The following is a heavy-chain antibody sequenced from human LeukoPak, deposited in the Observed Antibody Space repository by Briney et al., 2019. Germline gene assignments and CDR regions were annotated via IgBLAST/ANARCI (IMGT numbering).Heavy chain of an antibody. V-gene: IGHV3-23*01. CDR3: AKSGYWSGWYFDY. J-gene: IGHJ4*02. CDR1: GFTFSNYA. D-gene: IGHD6-19*01. Sequence: GGSLRLSCAASGFTFSNYAMSWVRQAPGKGLEWVSVTIGSSNDTFYADSVKGRFTISRDNSRNTLLLQMNSLRVEDTAVYFCAKSGYWSGWYFDYWGQGALVTVSS. CDR2: TIGSSNDT.